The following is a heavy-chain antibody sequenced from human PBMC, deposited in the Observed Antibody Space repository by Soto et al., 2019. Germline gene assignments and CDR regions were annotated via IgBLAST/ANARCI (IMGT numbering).Heavy chain of an antibody. D-gene: IGHD1-1*01. Sequence: QGQLVQSGAEVRKPGPSVKVSCKASGYTFRDYYIHRLRQAPGPGLAWMGWINPNSGGTKYAPKFQRGGIMARDTAITTAYMELSMLRSGGTAVYYCAREPATAKPEGVDFWGQGTLVTVSS. CDR2: INPNSGGT. CDR1: GYTFRDYY. V-gene: IGHV1-2*02. J-gene: IGHJ4*02. CDR3: AREPATAKPEGVDF.